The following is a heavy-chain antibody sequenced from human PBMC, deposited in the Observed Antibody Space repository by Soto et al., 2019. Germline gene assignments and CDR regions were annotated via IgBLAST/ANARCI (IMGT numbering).Heavy chain of an antibody. D-gene: IGHD6-19*01. CDR2: ISSSSSYI. J-gene: IGHJ4*02. V-gene: IGHV3-21*01. Sequence: EVQLVESRGGLVKPGGSLRLSCAATGFTFSIYSMNWVRQAPGKGLEWVSSISSSSSYIYYADSVKGRFTISRDNAKNSLYLQMNSLRAEDTAVYYCASTWGSGWYKGCGQGTLVTVSS. CDR3: ASTWGSGWYKG. CDR1: GFTFSIYS.